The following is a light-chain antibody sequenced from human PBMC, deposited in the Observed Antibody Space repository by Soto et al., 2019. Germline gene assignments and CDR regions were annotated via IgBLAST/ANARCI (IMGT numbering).Light chain of an antibody. J-gene: IGKJ1*01. Sequence: IAMTQSPGTLSLSPGEKATLSCLASQSVSGSYLAWYQQKPGQAPRLLVYGASSRATGIPDRFSGSGSGTDFTLTISRLEPEDFAVYYCHQYSSSTKTFGQGTKVDIK. CDR1: QSVSGSY. CDR2: GAS. V-gene: IGKV3-20*01. CDR3: HQYSSSTKT.